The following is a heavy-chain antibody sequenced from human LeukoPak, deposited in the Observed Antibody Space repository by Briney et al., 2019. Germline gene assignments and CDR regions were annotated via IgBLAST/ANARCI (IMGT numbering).Heavy chain of an antibody. J-gene: IGHJ4*02. V-gene: IGHV4-34*01. CDR3: ARGVYSSGWPTPAAY. CDR2: INHSGST. D-gene: IGHD6-19*01. Sequence: SETLSLTCAVYGGSFSGYYWSWIRQPPGKGLEWIGEINHSGSTNYNPSLKSRVTISVDTSKNQFSLKLSSVTAADTAVYYCARGVYSSGWPTPAAYWGQGTLVT. CDR1: GGSFSGYY.